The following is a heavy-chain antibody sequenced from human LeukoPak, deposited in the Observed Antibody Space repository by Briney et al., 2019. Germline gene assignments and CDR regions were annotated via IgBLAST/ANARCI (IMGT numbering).Heavy chain of an antibody. CDR3: ARSRDGYNQNTPLFY. D-gene: IGHD5-24*01. V-gene: IGHV4-59*01. CDR2: IYYSGIT. Sequence: PSETLSLTCNVSGDSISSYYWSWIRQPPGKGLEWIGHIYYSGITNYNPSLKSRVTISVDTSKNQSSLKRSSVTAADTAVYYCARSRDGYNQNTPLFYWGQGTLVTVSS. J-gene: IGHJ4*02. CDR1: GDSISSYY.